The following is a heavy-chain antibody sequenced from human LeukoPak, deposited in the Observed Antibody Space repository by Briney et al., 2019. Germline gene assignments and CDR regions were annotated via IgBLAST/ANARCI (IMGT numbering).Heavy chain of an antibody. D-gene: IGHD2-2*01. CDR1: GGSISSNSYY. J-gene: IGHJ3*02. V-gene: IGHV4-39*07. CDR3: ARVRIVVVPAAILIHAFDI. Sequence: SETLSLTCTVSGGSISSNSYYWGWIRQPPGKGLEWIATIYYGGSTYYNPSLKSRVTISVDTSKNHFSLKLSSVTAADTAVYYCARVRIVVVPAAILIHAFDIWGQGTMVTVSS. CDR2: IYYGGST.